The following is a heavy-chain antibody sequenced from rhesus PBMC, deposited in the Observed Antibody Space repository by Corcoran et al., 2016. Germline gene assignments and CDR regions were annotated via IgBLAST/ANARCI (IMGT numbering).Heavy chain of an antibody. CDR2: TSGDGWKT. CDR3: ARDLYGGAFDRFDV. V-gene: IGHV4-160*01. CDR1: GVSIRNNY. Sequence: QVQLQESGPGLVKPAETLSLTRAVSGVSIRNNYWSGIRQAPGRGLEWIGRTSGDGWKTDYHPSLNSRVSISVDTSKNQLSLKLTSVSAADTAVYYCARDLYGGAFDRFDVWGAGVLVTVSS. J-gene: IGHJ5-1*01. D-gene: IGHD2-39*02.